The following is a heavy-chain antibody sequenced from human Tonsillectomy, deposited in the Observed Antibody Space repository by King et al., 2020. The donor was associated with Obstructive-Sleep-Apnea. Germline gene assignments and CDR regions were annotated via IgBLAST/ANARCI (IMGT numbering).Heavy chain of an antibody. J-gene: IGHJ4*02. CDR3: ARGYSGSFGPYFDY. Sequence: VQLQESGPGLVKPSETLSLTCTGSGGSVSSGGYYWTWIRQPPGQGLEWIGHIYYSGSTNYNPSLKSRVTISAATSKNQFSLKLCSVTAADTAVYYCARGYSGSFGPYFDYWGQGTLVTVSS. CDR1: GGSVSSGGYY. V-gene: IGHV4-61*08. D-gene: IGHD1-26*01. CDR2: IYYSGST.